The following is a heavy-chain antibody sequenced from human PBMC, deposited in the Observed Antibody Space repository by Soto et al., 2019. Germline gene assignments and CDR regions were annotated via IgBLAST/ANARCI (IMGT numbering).Heavy chain of an antibody. Sequence: GASVKVSCKASGYTFTSYGIHWVRQAPGQRLEWMGWINAANGDTKYSPKFQGRVTITRDTSASTAYMELSSLRSEDTAVYYCVRRHVSATGIDWFVHWGPGTLVTVSS. CDR1: GYTFTSYG. J-gene: IGHJ5*02. V-gene: IGHV1-3*01. CDR2: INAANGDT. D-gene: IGHD6-13*01. CDR3: VRRHVSATGIDWFVH.